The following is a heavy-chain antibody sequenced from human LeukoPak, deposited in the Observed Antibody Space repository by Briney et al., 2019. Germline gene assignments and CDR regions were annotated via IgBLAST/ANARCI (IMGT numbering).Heavy chain of an antibody. Sequence: PGRSLRLSCAASGFTFSDYYMSWIRQGPGKGLERVSYISSSSYTNYADSVKGRFTISRDNAKNSLYLQMNSLRAEDTAVYYCALEGDSSGYYVLDYWGQGTLVTVSS. CDR1: GFTFSDYY. D-gene: IGHD3-22*01. CDR2: ISSSSYT. CDR3: ALEGDSSGYYVLDY. J-gene: IGHJ4*02. V-gene: IGHV3-11*03.